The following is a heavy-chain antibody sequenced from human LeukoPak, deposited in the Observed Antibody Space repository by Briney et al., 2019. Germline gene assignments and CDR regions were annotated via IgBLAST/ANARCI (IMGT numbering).Heavy chain of an antibody. CDR3: ARVAAAGPIDY. Sequence: PPETLSLTCTVSGGSISSYYWSWIRQPPGKGLEWIGYIYYSGSTNYNPSLKSRVTISVDTSKNQFSLKLSSVTAADTAVYYCARVAAAGPIDYWGQGTLVTVSS. D-gene: IGHD6-13*01. CDR1: GGSISSYY. CDR2: IYYSGST. V-gene: IGHV4-59*01. J-gene: IGHJ4*02.